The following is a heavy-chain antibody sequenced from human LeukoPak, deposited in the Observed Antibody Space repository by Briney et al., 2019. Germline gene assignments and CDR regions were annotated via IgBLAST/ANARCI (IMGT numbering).Heavy chain of an antibody. CDR3: AKAEDTAMAWRY. D-gene: IGHD5-18*01. Sequence: PGGSLRLSCAASGFTFSSYGMHWVRQAPGKGLEWVAVISYDGSNKYYADSVKGRFTISRDNSKNTLYLQMNSLRAEDTAVYYCAKAEDTAMAWRYWGQGTMLAVSP. CDR1: GFTFSSYG. J-gene: IGHJ4*02. V-gene: IGHV3-30*18. CDR2: ISYDGSNK.